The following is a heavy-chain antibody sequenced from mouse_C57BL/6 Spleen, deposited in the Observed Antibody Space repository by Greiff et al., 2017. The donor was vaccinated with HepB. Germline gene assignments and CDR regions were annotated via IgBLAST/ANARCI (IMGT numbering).Heavy chain of an antibody. CDR1: GYTFTSYW. CDR2: IHPNSGST. Sequence: QVQLQQPGAELVKPGASVKLSCKASGYTFTSYWMHWVKQRPGQGLEWIGMIHPNSGSTNYNEKFKSKATLTVDKSSSTAYMQLSSLTSEDSAVYYCARWTMITVHFDYWGQGTTLTVSS. D-gene: IGHD2-4*01. CDR3: ARWTMITVHFDY. V-gene: IGHV1-64*01. J-gene: IGHJ2*01.